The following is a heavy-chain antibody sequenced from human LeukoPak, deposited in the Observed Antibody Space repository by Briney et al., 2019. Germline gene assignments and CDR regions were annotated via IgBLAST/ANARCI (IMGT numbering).Heavy chain of an antibody. V-gene: IGHV6-1*01. CDR2: IYYRSKWYN. Sequence: SQTLSLPCAICGDSVSSNSAAWNWIRQSPSRGLEWLGRIYYRSKWYNEYAVSVKSRITINPDTSKNQFSLQLNSVTPEDTAVYYCTRGPDFDYWGQGTLVTVSS. J-gene: IGHJ4*02. CDR3: TRGPDFDY. CDR1: GDSVSSNSAA.